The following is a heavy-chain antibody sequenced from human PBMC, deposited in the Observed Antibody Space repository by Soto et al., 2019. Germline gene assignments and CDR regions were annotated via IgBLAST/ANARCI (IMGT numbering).Heavy chain of an antibody. V-gene: IGHV3-11*05. CDR3: ARDHHRYSGYDYVDY. CDR2: ISSSSSYT. J-gene: IGHJ4*02. D-gene: IGHD5-12*01. CDR1: GFTFSDYY. Sequence: GGSLRLSCAASGFTFSDYYMSWIRQAPGKGLEWVSYISSSSSYTNYADSVKGRFTISRDNAKNSLYLQMNSLGAEDTALYYCARDHHRYSGYDYVDYWGQGTLVTVSS.